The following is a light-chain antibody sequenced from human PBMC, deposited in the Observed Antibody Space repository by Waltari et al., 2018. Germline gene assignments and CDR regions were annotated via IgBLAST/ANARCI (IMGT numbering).Light chain of an antibody. CDR2: GAS. J-gene: IGKJ4*01. CDR1: QGINSW. V-gene: IGKV1-12*01. Sequence: IQMTQSPSSVSASVGDSVTVTWRASQGINSWLAWYQQKPGRAPKLLIYGASSLQSGVPSRFSGSGSGTDFTLTISSLQPDDFATYYCQQAASFPLTFGGGTKVEIK. CDR3: QQAASFPLT.